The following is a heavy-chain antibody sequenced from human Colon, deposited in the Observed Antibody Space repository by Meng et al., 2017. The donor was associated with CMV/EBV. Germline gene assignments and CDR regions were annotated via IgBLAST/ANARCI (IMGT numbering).Heavy chain of an antibody. V-gene: IGHV3-30*03. CDR2: ISYDGNNK. Sequence: LRLSCAASGFPFSRSGMHWVRQAPGKGLEWVAIISYDGNNKYYADSVKGRFTISRDNSKNTLYLQMNSLRAEDTAVYYCARYDGGFDYWGQGTLVTVSS. CDR1: GFPFSRSG. D-gene: IGHD1-1*01. CDR3: ARYDGGFDY. J-gene: IGHJ4*02.